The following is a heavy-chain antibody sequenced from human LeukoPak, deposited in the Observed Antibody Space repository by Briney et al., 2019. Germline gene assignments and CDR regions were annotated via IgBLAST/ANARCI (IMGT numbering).Heavy chain of an antibody. CDR3: ARELGCSGGSCYLSWFDP. D-gene: IGHD2-15*01. Sequence: GGSLRLSCAASGFTFSSYGMHWVRQAPGKGLEWVAVIWYDGSNKYYADSVKGRFTISRDNSKNTLYLQMNSLRAEDTAVYYCARELGCSGGSCYLSWFDPWGQGTLVTVSS. V-gene: IGHV3-33*01. CDR1: GFTFSSYG. CDR2: IWYDGSNK. J-gene: IGHJ5*02.